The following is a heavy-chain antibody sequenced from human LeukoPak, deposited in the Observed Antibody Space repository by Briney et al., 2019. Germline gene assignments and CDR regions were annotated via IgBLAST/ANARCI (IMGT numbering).Heavy chain of an antibody. CDR1: GFTFSSYG. V-gene: IGHV3-30*18. CDR2: ISYDGSNK. Sequence: PGGSLRLSCAASGFTFSSYGMHWVRQAPGKGLEWVAVISYDGSNKYYADSVKGRFTISRDNSKNTLYLQMNSLRAEDTAVYYCGKVSPLGAFDIWGQGTMVTVSS. CDR3: GKVSPLGAFDI. J-gene: IGHJ3*02.